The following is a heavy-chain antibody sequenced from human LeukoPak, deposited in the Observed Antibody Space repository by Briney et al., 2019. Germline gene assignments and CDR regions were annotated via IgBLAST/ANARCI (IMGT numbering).Heavy chain of an antibody. V-gene: IGHV3-64*01. CDR2: ISSNGGST. J-gene: IGHJ4*02. Sequence: GGSLRLSCAASGFTFSSYAMHWVRQAPGKGLEYVSAISSNGGSTYYANSVEGRFTISRDNSKNTLYLQMGSLRAEDMAVYYCARVLGELLSYGYWGQGTLVTGSS. CDR3: ARVLGELLSYGY. CDR1: GFTFSSYA. D-gene: IGHD1-26*01.